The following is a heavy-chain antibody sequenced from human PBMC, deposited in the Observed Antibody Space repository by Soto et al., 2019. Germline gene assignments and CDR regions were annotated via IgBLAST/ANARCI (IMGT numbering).Heavy chain of an antibody. D-gene: IGHD1-1*01. J-gene: IGHJ4*02. Sequence: HPGWSLRLAGAASGFTFSSYGMHWVRQAPGKGLEWVAVISYDGSNKYYADSVKGRFTISRDNSKNTLYLQMNSLRSEDTAVHYCAKAVGYNDYWRQGT. V-gene: IGHV3-30*18. CDR1: GFTFSSYG. CDR2: ISYDGSNK. CDR3: AKAVGYNDY.